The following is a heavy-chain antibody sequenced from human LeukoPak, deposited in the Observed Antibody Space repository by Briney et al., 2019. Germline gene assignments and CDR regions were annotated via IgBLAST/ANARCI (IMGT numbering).Heavy chain of an antibody. CDR1: GGSISSYY. V-gene: IGHV4-59*01. D-gene: IGHD3-22*01. CDR2: IYYSGST. Sequence: SETLSLTCTVSGGSISSYYWSWIRQPPGKGLEWIGYIYYSGSTNYNPSLKSRVTISVDTSKNHFSLKLSSVTAADTAVYYCARLSLEDSSGYYFDYWGQGTLVTVSS. CDR3: ARLSLEDSSGYYFDY. J-gene: IGHJ4*02.